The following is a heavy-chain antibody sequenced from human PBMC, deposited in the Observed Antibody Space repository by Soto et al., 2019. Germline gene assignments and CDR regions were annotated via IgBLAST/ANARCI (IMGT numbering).Heavy chain of an antibody. Sequence: QVQLVQSGAEVKKPGASVKVSCKASGYTFTSYGISWVRQAPGQGLEWMGWISAYNGNTNYAQKLQGRVTMTTETSTSTAYMELRSLRSDDTAVYYCARGVSYYGSGSYHLYYYYYYMDVWGKGTTVTVSS. CDR1: GYTFTSYG. J-gene: IGHJ6*03. V-gene: IGHV1-18*01. D-gene: IGHD3-10*01. CDR2: ISAYNGNT. CDR3: ARGVSYYGSGSYHLYYYYYYMDV.